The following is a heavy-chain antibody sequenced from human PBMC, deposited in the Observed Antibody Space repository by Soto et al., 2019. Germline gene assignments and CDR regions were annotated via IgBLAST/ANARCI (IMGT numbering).Heavy chain of an antibody. J-gene: IGHJ5*02. CDR3: AGGSSKSWFDP. D-gene: IGHD6-6*01. CDR2: IYYSGST. Sequence: QVQLQESGPGLAKPSQTLSLTCNVSNGSISSSGYYWSWIRQHPGQGLEWIGYIYYSGSTYYNPSLKSRVTRSVDTSKNQFSLKLGSVAAADTAIYYCAGGSSKSWFDPWGQGTLVTVSS. CDR1: NGSISSSGYY. V-gene: IGHV4-31*03.